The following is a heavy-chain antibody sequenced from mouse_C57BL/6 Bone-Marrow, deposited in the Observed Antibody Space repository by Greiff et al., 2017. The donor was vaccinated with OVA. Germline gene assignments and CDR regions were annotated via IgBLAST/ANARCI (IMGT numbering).Heavy chain of an antibody. V-gene: IGHV1-15*01. J-gene: IGHJ2*01. CDR1: GYTFTDYE. CDR2: IDPETGGT. CDR3: TRSDDGYSDY. D-gene: IGHD2-3*01. Sequence: QVQLVESGAELVRPGASVTLSCKASGYTFTDYEMHWVKQTPVHGLEWIGAIDPETGGTAYNQKFKGKAILTADKSSSTAYMELRSLTSEDSAVYYCTRSDDGYSDYWGQGTTLTVSS.